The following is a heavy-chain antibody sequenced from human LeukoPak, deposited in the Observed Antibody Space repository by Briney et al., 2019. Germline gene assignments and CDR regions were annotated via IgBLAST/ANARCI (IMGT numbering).Heavy chain of an antibody. J-gene: IGHJ6*02. D-gene: IGHD2-15*01. Sequence: ASVKVSCKASGYTFTSYDINWVRQATGQGLERMGWMNPNSGNTGYAQKFQGRVTMTRNTSISTAYMELSSLRSEDTAVYYCARGGGYCSGGSCYSGYYYYGMDVWGQGTTVTVSS. V-gene: IGHV1-8*01. CDR1: GYTFTSYD. CDR3: ARGGGYCSGGSCYSGYYYYGMDV. CDR2: MNPNSGNT.